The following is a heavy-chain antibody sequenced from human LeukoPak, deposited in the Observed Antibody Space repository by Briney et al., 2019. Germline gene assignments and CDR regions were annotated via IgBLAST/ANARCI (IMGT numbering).Heavy chain of an antibody. CDR1: GGSISSYY. V-gene: IGHV4-4*07. CDR2: IYTSGST. Sequence: SETLSLTCTVSGGSISSYYWSWIRQPAGKGLEWIGRIYTSGSTNYNPSLKSRVTMSVDTSKNQFSLKLSSVTAADTAVYYCARDRLQLGILWVFDPWGQGTLVTVSS. D-gene: IGHD7-27*01. J-gene: IGHJ5*02. CDR3: ARDRLQLGILWVFDP.